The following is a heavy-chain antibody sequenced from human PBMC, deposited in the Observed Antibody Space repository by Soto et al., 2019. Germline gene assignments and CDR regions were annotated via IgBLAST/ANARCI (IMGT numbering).Heavy chain of an antibody. D-gene: IGHD4-17*01. Sequence: GGPLRLSCAASGFTFSTYAMSWVRQAPGKGLEWVSAISASGESTYSADSVKGRFTISRDNSMNALYLQMSSLRIEDTAVYYCAHPRGYGVFDAYDIWGQGTMVTVSS. CDR1: GFTFSTYA. V-gene: IGHV3-23*01. J-gene: IGHJ3*02. CDR2: ISASGEST. CDR3: AHPRGYGVFDAYDI.